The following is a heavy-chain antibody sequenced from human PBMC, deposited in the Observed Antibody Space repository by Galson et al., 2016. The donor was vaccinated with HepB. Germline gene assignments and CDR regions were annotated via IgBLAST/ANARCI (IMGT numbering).Heavy chain of an antibody. D-gene: IGHD6-13*01. Sequence: SLRLSCAASGFTFSTYAMSWVRQAPGKGLQWVSSLSGSGGSTYYADSVKGRFTISRDNSKNTLYLQMNSLRDEDTAVYYCAKVKNFYSSTFDYWGQGTLVTVSS. V-gene: IGHV3-23*01. CDR1: GFTFSTYA. CDR3: AKVKNFYSSTFDY. CDR2: LSGSGGST. J-gene: IGHJ4*02.